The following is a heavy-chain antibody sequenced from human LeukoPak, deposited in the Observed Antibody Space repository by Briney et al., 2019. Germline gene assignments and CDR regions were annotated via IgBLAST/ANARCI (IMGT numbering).Heavy chain of an antibody. Sequence: PGVSLRLSCTACGLTFSVYWMYWVPNAPGKALVWVSRLKSDGTGILYEDFAEGRFTIYRHNAKNALYLQMSSLREQDTAVYYFARGQTIDVWGQGILVTVSS. V-gene: IGHV3-74*03. J-gene: IGHJ4*02. CDR3: ARGQTIDV. CDR1: GLTFSVYW. CDR2: LKSDGTGI.